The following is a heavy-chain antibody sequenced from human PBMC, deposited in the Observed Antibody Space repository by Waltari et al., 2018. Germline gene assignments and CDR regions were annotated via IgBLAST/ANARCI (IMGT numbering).Heavy chain of an antibody. CDR3: ARRYCSSTSCYSGAFDI. V-gene: IGHV3-74*01. D-gene: IGHD2-2*02. J-gene: IGHJ3*02. CDR2: ITSDGSST. CDR1: GFTFSSYW. Sequence: EVQLVESGGGLVQPGGSLRLSCAASGFTFSSYWMHWVRQAPGKGLVWVSRITSDGSSTSYADSVKGRFTISRDNAKNTLYLQMNSLRAEDTAVYYCARRYCSSTSCYSGAFDIWGQGTMVTVSS.